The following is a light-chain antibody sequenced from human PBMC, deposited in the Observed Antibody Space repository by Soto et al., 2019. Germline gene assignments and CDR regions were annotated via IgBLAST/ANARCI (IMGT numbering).Light chain of an antibody. V-gene: IGKV1-5*01. CDR3: QQYNSYVWT. CDR1: QSISSW. CDR2: DAS. Sequence: DIQMTQSPSTLSASVGDRVTITWRASQSISSWLAWYQQKPGKAPKLLIYDASSLEGGVPSRFSGSGSGTEFTLTISSLQPDDFATYYCQQYNSYVWTFGQGTKVDI. J-gene: IGKJ1*01.